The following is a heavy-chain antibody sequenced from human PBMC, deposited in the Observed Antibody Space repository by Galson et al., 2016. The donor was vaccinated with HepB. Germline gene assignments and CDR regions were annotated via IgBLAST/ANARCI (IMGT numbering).Heavy chain of an antibody. V-gene: IGHV2-70*01. CDR3: ARMKNYYYGMDV. Sequence: PALVKPTQTLTLTCTFSGFSLSTSGMCVSWIRQPPGKAPEWLALIDWDEDKYYSTSLKTRLTISKDTSKNQVVLTMTNMDPVDTATYYCARMKNYYYGMDVWGQGTTVTVSS. J-gene: IGHJ6*02. CDR1: GFSLSTSGMC. CDR2: IDWDEDK.